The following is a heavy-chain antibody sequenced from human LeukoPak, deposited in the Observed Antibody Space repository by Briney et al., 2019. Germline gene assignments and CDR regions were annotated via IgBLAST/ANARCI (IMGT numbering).Heavy chain of an antibody. V-gene: IGHV1-2*06. CDR3: AFPELLRGDDASDI. D-gene: IGHD2-15*01. CDR2: INPNSGGT. J-gene: IGHJ3*02. CDR1: GYTFTGYY. Sequence: ASVKVSCKASGYTFTGYYMHWVRQAPGQGLEWMGRINPNSGGTNYAQKFQGRVTMTRGTSISTAYMELSRLRSDDTAVYYCAFPELLRGDDASDIWGQGTMVTVSS.